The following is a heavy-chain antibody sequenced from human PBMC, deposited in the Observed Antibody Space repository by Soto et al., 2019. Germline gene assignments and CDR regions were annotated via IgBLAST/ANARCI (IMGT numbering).Heavy chain of an antibody. CDR1: GNFFLAYK. CDR2: MDPKNGDT. Sequence: QVQLVQSGAEVKKPGASMRVSCKASGNFFLAYKFNWVRQVPGQGLEWMGWMDPKNGDTDHSPKFHGTVSMTANTSITTAYLELSSLRPDDTAIYYCARETAVGLSDLLTRSRVDYYYMALWGQGTTVTVSS. J-gene: IGHJ6*03. D-gene: IGHD3-9*01. CDR3: ARETAVGLSDLLTRSRVDYYYMAL. V-gene: IGHV1-8*01.